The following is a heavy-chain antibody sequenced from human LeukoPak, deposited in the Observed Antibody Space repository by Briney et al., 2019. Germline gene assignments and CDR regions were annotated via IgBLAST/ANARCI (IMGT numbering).Heavy chain of an antibody. D-gene: IGHD3-22*01. V-gene: IGHV4-59*01. CDR3: AMGGGNYYDSSGHDAFDI. J-gene: IGHJ3*02. CDR2: IYYSGST. CDR1: GGSISSYY. Sequence: PSETLSLTCTVSGGSISSYYWSWIRQPPGKGLEWIGYIYYSGSTNYNPSLKSRVTISVDTSKNQFSLKLSSVTAAGTAVYYCAMGGGNYYDSSGHDAFDIWGQGTMVTVSS.